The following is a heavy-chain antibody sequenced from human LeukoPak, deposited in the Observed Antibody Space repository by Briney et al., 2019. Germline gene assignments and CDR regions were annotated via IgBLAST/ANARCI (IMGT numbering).Heavy chain of an antibody. CDR2: INHSGST. Sequence: PSETLSLTCAVYGGSFSGYYWSWIRQPPGKGLEWIGEINHSGSTNYNPSLKSRVTISVDTSKNQFSLKLSSVTAADTAVYYCARVDSSGYYSYYYYMDVWGKGTTVTVSS. CDR1: GGSFSGYY. V-gene: IGHV4-34*01. J-gene: IGHJ6*03. CDR3: ARVDSSGYYSYYYYMDV. D-gene: IGHD3-22*01.